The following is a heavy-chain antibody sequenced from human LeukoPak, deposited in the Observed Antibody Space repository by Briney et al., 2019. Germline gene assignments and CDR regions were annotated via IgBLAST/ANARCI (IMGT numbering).Heavy chain of an antibody. CDR2: ISGSGGST. J-gene: IGHJ4*02. CDR1: GFTFSSYA. V-gene: IGHV3-23*01. D-gene: IGHD3-10*01. CDR3: ASVLLWFGELLSDPDY. Sequence: GSLRLSCAASGFTFSSYAMSWVRQAPGKGLEWVSAISGSGGSTYYADSVKGRFTISRDNSKNTLYLQMNSLRAEDTAVYYCASVLLWFGELLSDPDYWGQGTLVTVSS.